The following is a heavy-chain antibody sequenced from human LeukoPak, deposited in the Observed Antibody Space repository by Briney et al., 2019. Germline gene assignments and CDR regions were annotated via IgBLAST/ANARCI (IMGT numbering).Heavy chain of an antibody. D-gene: IGHD3-16*01. CDR3: AREERVVWGFDP. J-gene: IGHJ5*02. CDR2: IYYSGST. Sequence: PSETLSLTCTVSGGSISSSSYYWGWIRQPPGKGLEWIGSIYYSGSTYYNPSLKSRVTISVDTSKNQFSLKLSSVTAADTAVYYCAREERVVWGFDPWGQGTLVTVSS. V-gene: IGHV4-39*07. CDR1: GGSISSSSYY.